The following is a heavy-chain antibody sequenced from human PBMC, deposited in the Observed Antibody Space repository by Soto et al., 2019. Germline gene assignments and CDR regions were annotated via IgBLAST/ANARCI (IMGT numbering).Heavy chain of an antibody. Sequence: GASVKVSCKASGYTFISYYIHWVRQAPGQGLEWMGWINPNSGGTNYAQRFQGWVTMTRDRSISTAYMELSRLKSDDTAVYYCARVGGGLASLGYYGMDVWGQGTTVTVSS. D-gene: IGHD3-10*01. CDR3: ARVGGGLASLGYYGMDV. CDR2: INPNSGGT. CDR1: GYTFISYY. J-gene: IGHJ6*02. V-gene: IGHV1-2*04.